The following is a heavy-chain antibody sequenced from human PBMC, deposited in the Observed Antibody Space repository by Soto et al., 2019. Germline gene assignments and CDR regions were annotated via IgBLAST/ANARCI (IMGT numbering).Heavy chain of an antibody. CDR3: AKIAAAKTFRYYFDY. J-gene: IGHJ4*02. V-gene: IGHV4-31*03. CDR2: AYYTGTT. D-gene: IGHD6-13*01. CDR1: GDSISSGGHY. Sequence: SETLSLTCTVSGDSISSGGHYWSWIRQHPGKGLEWIGNAYYTGTTFSNPSLKSRVAMSVDTSKNQVSLKVSSVTAADTAVYYCAKIAAAKTFRYYFDYWGQGTLVTVSS.